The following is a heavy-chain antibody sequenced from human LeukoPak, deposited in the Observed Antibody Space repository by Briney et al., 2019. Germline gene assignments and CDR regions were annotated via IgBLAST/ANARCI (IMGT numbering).Heavy chain of an antibody. Sequence: GGSLRLSCAASGLTFYDYAMHWVRQAPGKGLEWVSLISGDGGSTYYADSVKGRFTISRDNSKNSLYLQMNSLRTEDTALYYCAKEASMDRRSGWYVGVDYWGQGTLVTVSS. CDR1: GLTFYDYA. CDR3: AKEASMDRRSGWYVGVDY. CDR2: ISGDGGST. J-gene: IGHJ4*02. D-gene: IGHD6-19*01. V-gene: IGHV3-43*02.